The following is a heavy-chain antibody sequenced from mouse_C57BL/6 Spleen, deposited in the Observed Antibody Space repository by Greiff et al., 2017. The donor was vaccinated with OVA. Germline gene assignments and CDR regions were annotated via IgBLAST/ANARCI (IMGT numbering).Heavy chain of an antibody. V-gene: IGHV1-82*01. Sequence: QVQLKQSGPELVKPGASVKISCKASGYAFSSSWMNWVKQRPGKGLEWIGRIYPGDGDTNYNGKFKGKATLTADKSSSTAYMQLSSLTSEDSAVYFCARKGAYDYEFAYWGQGTLVTVSA. CDR3: ARKGAYDYEFAY. CDR1: GYAFSSSW. J-gene: IGHJ3*01. CDR2: IYPGDGDT. D-gene: IGHD2-4*01.